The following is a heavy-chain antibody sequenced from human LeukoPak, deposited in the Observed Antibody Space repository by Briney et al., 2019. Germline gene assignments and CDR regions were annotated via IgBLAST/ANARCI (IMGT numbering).Heavy chain of an antibody. J-gene: IGHJ6*03. CDR2: MNPNSGNT. V-gene: IGHV1-8*01. CDR1: GYTFTSYD. CDR3: ARDGLDIVVVPATIRDFYYYMDV. D-gene: IGHD2-2*02. Sequence: ASVKVSCKASGYTFTSYDINWVRQATGQGLEWMGRMNPNSGNTGYAQKFQGRVTMTRDTSISTAYMELSRLRSDDTAIYYCARDGLDIVVVPATIRDFYYYMDVWGKGTTVTVSS.